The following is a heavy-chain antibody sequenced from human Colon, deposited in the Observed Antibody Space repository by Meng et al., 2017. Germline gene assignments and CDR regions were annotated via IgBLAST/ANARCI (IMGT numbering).Heavy chain of an antibody. CDR3: ASSRSYYYDSSFAFGGAFDI. D-gene: IGHD3-22*01. Sequence: SVKVSCKASGGTFSSYTISWVRQAPGQGLEWMGRIIPILGIANYAQKFQGRVTITADKSTSTAYMELSSLRSEDTAVYYCASSRSYYYDSSFAFGGAFDIWSQGTMVTVSS. J-gene: IGHJ3*02. CDR1: GGTFSSYT. CDR2: IIPILGIA. V-gene: IGHV1-69*02.